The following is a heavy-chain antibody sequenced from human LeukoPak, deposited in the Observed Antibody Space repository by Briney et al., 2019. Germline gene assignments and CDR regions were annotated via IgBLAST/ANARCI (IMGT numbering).Heavy chain of an antibody. V-gene: IGHV4-4*02. CDR1: GGSISSSNW. D-gene: IGHD3-3*01. J-gene: IGHJ6*02. Sequence: PSGTLSLTCAVSGGSISSSNWWSWVRQPPGKGLEWIGEIYHSGSTNYNPSLKSRVTISVDKSKNQFSLKLSSVTAADTAVYYCARAYDFWSGTATYYYYGMDVWGQGTTVTVSS. CDR2: IYHSGST. CDR3: ARAYDFWSGTATYYYYGMDV.